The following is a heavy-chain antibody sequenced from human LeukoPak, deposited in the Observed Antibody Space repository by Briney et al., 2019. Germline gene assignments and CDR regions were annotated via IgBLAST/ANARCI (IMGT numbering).Heavy chain of an antibody. D-gene: IGHD2-21*01. CDR1: GGSISSSSYY. CDR2: IYYSGST. J-gene: IGHJ3*02. V-gene: IGHV4-39*02. CDR3: ARDKGGAYAFDI. Sequence: SETLSLTCTVSGGSISSSSYYWGWIRQPPGKGLEWIGSIYYSGSTYYNPSLKSRVTISVDTSKNQFSLKLSSVTAADTAVYYCARDKGGAYAFDIWGQGTMVTVSS.